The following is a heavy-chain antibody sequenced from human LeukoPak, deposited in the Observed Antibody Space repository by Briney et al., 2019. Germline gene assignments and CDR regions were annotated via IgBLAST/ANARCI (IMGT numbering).Heavy chain of an antibody. V-gene: IGHV3-11*06. CDR2: ISSSSSYT. J-gene: IGHJ5*02. CDR1: GFTFSDYY. D-gene: IGHD3-10*01. Sequence: PGGSLRLSCAASGFTFSDYYMSWIRQAPGKGLEWVSYISSSSSYTNYADSVKGRFTISRDNAKNSLYLQMNSLRAEDTAVYYCARGVGELSTSRINWFDPWGQGTLVTVSS. CDR3: ARGVGELSTSRINWFDP.